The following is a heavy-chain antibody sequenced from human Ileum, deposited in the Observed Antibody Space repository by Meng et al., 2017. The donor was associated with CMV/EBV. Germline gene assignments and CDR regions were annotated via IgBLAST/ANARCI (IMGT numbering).Heavy chain of an antibody. CDR2: ISFDGSND. CDR1: GFTFNNYA. Sequence: GESLKISCEASGFTFNNYAINWVRQTPGKGLEWVAEISFDGSNDYYTDSAKGRFAVSRDNSMNALWLQMNNLRIDDTGVYYCARETTGLDYWGQGTQVTVSS. D-gene: IGHD4-17*01. CDR3: ARETTGLDY. J-gene: IGHJ4*02. V-gene: IGHV3-30*09.